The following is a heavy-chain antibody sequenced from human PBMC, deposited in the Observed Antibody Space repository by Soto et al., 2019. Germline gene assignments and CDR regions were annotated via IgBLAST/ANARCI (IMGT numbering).Heavy chain of an antibody. CDR3: ARGQRHNWNYITTYNFDY. Sequence: GASVKVSCKVSGYTLTELSMHWVRQAPGKGLEWMGGFDPEDGETIYAQKFQGRVTMTENTSIDTAYMELSSLRSEDAAVYYCARGQRHNWNYITTYNFDYWGQGTLVTVSS. CDR1: GYTLTELS. V-gene: IGHV1-24*01. CDR2: FDPEDGET. D-gene: IGHD1-7*01. J-gene: IGHJ4*02.